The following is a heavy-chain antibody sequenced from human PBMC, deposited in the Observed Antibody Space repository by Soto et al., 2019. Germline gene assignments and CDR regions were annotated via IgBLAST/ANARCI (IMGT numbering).Heavy chain of an antibody. Sequence: GGSLRLSCEASGFSFSNYALTWVRQAPGKGLEWVSAITGSASHTYYAVSVKGRFTISRDNSKNTVFLQMNSLRADDTAIYYCAKSRTVVVAAAPIYYYFGVDVWGQGTTVTVSS. CDR1: GFSFSNYA. CDR2: ITGSASHT. J-gene: IGHJ6*02. V-gene: IGHV3-23*01. D-gene: IGHD2-15*01. CDR3: AKSRTVVVAAAPIYYYFGVDV.